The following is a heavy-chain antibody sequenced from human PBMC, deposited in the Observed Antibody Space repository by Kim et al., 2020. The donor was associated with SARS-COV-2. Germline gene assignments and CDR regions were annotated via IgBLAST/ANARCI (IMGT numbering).Heavy chain of an antibody. CDR1: GYSFTSYW. V-gene: IGHV5-51*01. CDR3: ARHYRPSIAAADYNWFDP. Sequence: GESLKISCKGSGYSFTSYWIGWVRQMPGKGLEWMGIIYPGDSDTRYSPSFQGQVTISADKSISTAYLQWSSLKASDTAMYYCARHYRPSIAAADYNWFDPWGQGTLVTVSS. J-gene: IGHJ5*02. CDR2: IYPGDSDT. D-gene: IGHD6-13*01.